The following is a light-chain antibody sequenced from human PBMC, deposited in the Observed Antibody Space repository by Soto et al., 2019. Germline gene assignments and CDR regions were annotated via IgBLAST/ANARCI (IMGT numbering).Light chain of an antibody. Sequence: QSVLTQPASVSGSPGQSITISCTGTKNDIGLYNYVSWYQQHPGKAPKLMIYGVTSRPSGVSNRFSGSKSGNTASLTISGLQAEDEADYFCSSYTTTTLEVFGTGTKLTVL. V-gene: IGLV2-14*01. CDR1: KNDIGLYNY. CDR3: SSYTTTTLEV. J-gene: IGLJ1*01. CDR2: GVT.